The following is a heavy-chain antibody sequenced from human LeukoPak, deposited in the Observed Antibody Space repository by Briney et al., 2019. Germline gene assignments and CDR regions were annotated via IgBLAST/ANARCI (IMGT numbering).Heavy chain of an antibody. V-gene: IGHV3-48*03. J-gene: IGHJ4*02. Sequence: GGSLRLSCSASGFTFSSYEMNWVRQTAGKGLEWVAHIISGGNTKYYADSVRGRFTVSRDNAKNSLYLQMNSLRDEDTAVYYCARDTVDGPFVTSLDYWGQGARVTVSS. CDR3: ARDTVDGPFVTSLDY. CDR2: IISGGNTK. D-gene: IGHD5-12*01. CDR1: GFTFSSYE.